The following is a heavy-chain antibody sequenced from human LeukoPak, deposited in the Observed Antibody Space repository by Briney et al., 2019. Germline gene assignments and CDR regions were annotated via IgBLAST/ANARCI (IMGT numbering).Heavy chain of an antibody. V-gene: IGHV1-2*02. D-gene: IGHD2-2*03. Sequence: ASVKVSCKASGYTFIGYYMHWVRQAPGEGLEWMGWINPNSGGTNYAQKFQGRVTMTRDTSIRTAYMELSRLRSDDTAVYYCARAPGYCGSGGCYYYYYMDVWGKGTTVSVSS. J-gene: IGHJ6*03. CDR2: INPNSGGT. CDR3: ARAPGYCGSGGCYYYYYMDV. CDR1: GYTFIGYY.